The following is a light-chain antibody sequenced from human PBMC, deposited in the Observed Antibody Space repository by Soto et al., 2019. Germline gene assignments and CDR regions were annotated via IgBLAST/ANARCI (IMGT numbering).Light chain of an antibody. CDR1: RSDVGNSDY. J-gene: IGLJ1*01. Sequence: QSVLTQPASVSGSPGQSITISCTGTRSDVGNSDYVSWYQQHPDKVPKLIVYAVTNRPSGVSHRFSGSKSGNTASLIISGLQAEDEADYYCGSYSTSSTPYVFGTGTKVTVL. V-gene: IGLV2-14*03. CDR3: GSYSTSSTPYV. CDR2: AVT.